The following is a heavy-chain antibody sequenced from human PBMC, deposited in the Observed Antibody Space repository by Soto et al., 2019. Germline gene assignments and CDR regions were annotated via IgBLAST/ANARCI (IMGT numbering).Heavy chain of an antibody. J-gene: IGHJ4*02. CDR2: ISYDGSNK. Sequence: GGSLRLSCAASGFTFSSYAMHWVRQAPGKGLEWVAVISYDGSNKYYADSVKGRFTISRDNSKNTLYLQMNSLRAEDTAVYYCAREGYSSSWPYYFDYWGQGTLVTVSS. D-gene: IGHD6-13*01. CDR1: GFTFSSYA. CDR3: AREGYSSSWPYYFDY. V-gene: IGHV3-30-3*01.